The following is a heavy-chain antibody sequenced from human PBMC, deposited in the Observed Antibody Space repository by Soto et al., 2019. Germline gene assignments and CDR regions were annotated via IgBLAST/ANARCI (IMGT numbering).Heavy chain of an antibody. CDR2: IWYVGSNK. Sequence: GGSLRLSCAASGFTFSSYGMHWVRQAPGKGLEWVAVIWYVGSNKYYADSVKGRFTISRDNSKNTLYLQMNSLRAEDTAVYYCARVSYDSRAKGYYFDYWGQGTLVTVSS. V-gene: IGHV3-33*01. J-gene: IGHJ4*02. CDR3: ARVSYDSRAKGYYFDY. D-gene: IGHD3-22*01. CDR1: GFTFSSYG.